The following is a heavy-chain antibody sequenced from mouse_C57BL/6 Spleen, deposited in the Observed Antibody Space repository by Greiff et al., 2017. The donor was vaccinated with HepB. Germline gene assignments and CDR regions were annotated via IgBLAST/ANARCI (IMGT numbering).Heavy chain of an antibody. Sequence: EVHLVESGGGLVKPGGSLKLSCAASGFTFSSYAMSWVRQTPEKRLEWVATISDGGSYTYYPDNVKGRFTISRDNAKNNLYLQMSHLKSEDTAMYYCARDYDGYEAWFAYWGQGTLVTVSA. CDR3: ARDYDGYEAWFAY. CDR2: ISDGGSYT. D-gene: IGHD2-3*01. CDR1: GFTFSSYA. J-gene: IGHJ3*01. V-gene: IGHV5-4*01.